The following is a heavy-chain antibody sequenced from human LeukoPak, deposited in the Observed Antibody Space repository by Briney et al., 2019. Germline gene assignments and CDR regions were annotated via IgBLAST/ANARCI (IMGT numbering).Heavy chain of an antibody. CDR2: IKEDGTYT. CDR1: GFTFSRHW. Sequence: GGSLRLSCAASGFTFSRHWMHWVRQAPGKGLVWVSRIKEDGTYTSYVDSVKGRFTMSRDNARNTLYLEMNSLRAEDTAVYYCTRRLDDWGQGTLVTVSS. CDR3: TRRLDD. V-gene: IGHV3-74*01. J-gene: IGHJ4*02. D-gene: IGHD3-16*01.